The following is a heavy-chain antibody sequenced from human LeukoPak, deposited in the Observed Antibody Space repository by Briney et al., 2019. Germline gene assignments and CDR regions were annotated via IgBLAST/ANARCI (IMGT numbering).Heavy chain of an antibody. V-gene: IGHV4-59*01. CDR1: GGSISSYY. CDR2: IYYSGST. J-gene: IGHJ6*03. D-gene: IGHD5-18*01. Sequence: SETLSLTCTVSGGSISSYYWSWIRQPPGKGLEWIGYIYYSGSTNYNPSLKSRVTISVDTSKNQFSLKLSSVTAADTAVYYCARARGYSYGYHYYYMDVWGKGTTVTVS. CDR3: ARARGYSYGYHYYYMDV.